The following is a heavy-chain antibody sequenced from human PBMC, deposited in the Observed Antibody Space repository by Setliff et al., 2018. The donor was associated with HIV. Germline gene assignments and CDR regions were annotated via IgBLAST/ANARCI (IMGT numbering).Heavy chain of an antibody. V-gene: IGHV4-4*09. CDR1: GGSISSYY. Sequence: SETLSLTCTVSGGSISSYYWSWIRQPPGKGPVWIGYINTSGTTNYNPSLKSRVTISVDTSKNQFSLKLSSVTAADTAVYFCARGARGSGSSNYYFDYWGQGTLVTVSS. CDR3: ARGARGSGSSNYYFDY. J-gene: IGHJ4*02. D-gene: IGHD3-10*01. CDR2: INTSGTT.